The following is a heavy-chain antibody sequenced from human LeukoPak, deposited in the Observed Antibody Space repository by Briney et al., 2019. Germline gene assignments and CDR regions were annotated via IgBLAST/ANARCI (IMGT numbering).Heavy chain of an antibody. V-gene: IGHV4-39*01. CDR2: VHYSGST. J-gene: IGHJ2*01. CDR1: GGSISSCSYY. CDR3: ARVTTVTRADWYFDL. D-gene: IGHD4-17*01. Sequence: PSETLSLTCTVSGGSISSCSYYWGWIRQPPGKGLEWIGSVHYSGSTYYNPSLKSRVTISVDTSKNQFSLKLSSVTAADTAVYYCARVTTVTRADWYFDLWGRGTLVTVSS.